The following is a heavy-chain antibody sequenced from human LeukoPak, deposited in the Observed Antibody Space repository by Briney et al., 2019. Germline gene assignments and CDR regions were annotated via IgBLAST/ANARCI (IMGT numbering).Heavy chain of an antibody. D-gene: IGHD1-26*01. J-gene: IGHJ4*02. CDR1: GFTFSSYA. Sequence: SGGSLRLSCAASGFTFSSYAMSWVRQAPGKGLEWVSTISSSGGSTYYADSVKGRFTIPRDNSKNTLYLQMNSLRAEDTAVYYCAKVVGATTRGYFDYWGQGTLVTVSS. V-gene: IGHV3-23*01. CDR2: ISSSGGST. CDR3: AKVVGATTRGYFDY.